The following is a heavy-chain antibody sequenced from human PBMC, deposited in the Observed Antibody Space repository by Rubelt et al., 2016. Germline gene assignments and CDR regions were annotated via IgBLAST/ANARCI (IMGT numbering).Heavy chain of an antibody. D-gene: IGHD6-13*01. V-gene: IGHV3-66*01. CDR3: AREGATTSTSIWLAGNAMDV. CDR1: GFIVGSKY. Sequence: EVKLVESRGALAQPGGSLRLSCAASGFIVGSKYMSWVRQAPGKGLEWVSVIFDGGRTYYADSVKGRFTISRDKSKNTVDLQMNSLRVEETGLYYCAREGATTSTSIWLAGNAMDVWGQGTTVTVSS. CDR2: IFDGGRT. J-gene: IGHJ6*02.